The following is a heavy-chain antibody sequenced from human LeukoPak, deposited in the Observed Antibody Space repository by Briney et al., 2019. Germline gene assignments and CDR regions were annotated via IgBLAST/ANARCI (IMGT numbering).Heavy chain of an antibody. CDR2: INYSGST. V-gene: IGHV4-59*01. CDR3: ARAVHYSGTSDQYTGGWYYFDF. Sequence: GSLRLSCAASGFTFSSYSMNWIRQPPGKGLEWIGNINYSGSTNSNPSLKSRATISVDMSRKHFFLDLSSVTAADTAVYYCARAVHYSGTSDQYTGGWYYFDFWGQGTLVTVSS. D-gene: IGHD3-10*01. CDR1: GFTFSSYS. J-gene: IGHJ4*02.